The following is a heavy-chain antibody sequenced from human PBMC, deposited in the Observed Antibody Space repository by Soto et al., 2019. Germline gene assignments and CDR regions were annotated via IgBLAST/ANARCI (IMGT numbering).Heavy chain of an antibody. CDR1: GGSIDMYY. CDR3: GRLIRGAAAVFAP. V-gene: IGHV4-59*08. J-gene: IGHJ5*02. Sequence: SETLSLTCTVSGGSIDMYYWSWIRQPPGKGLEYIGYISHTGTTDSNPSLKSRVTLSINTAKNQFSLNLSSVTASDTATYYCGRLIRGAAAVFAPWGEGSLAT. CDR2: ISHTGTT. D-gene: IGHD6-25*01.